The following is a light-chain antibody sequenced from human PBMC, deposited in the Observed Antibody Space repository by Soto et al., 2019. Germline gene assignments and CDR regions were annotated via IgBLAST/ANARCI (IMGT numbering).Light chain of an antibody. CDR3: VSHAGRNTWG. J-gene: IGLJ2*01. V-gene: IGLV2-8*01. CDR2: EVM. Sequence: QSVLTQPPSASGSPGQSVTISCTGTSNDVGGYNYVSWYQHHPGKAPNLIMSEVMKRPSGVPDRFSGFKSGNTASLTVSGLQAEYEALYYCVSHAGRNTWGFGGGTKLTVL. CDR1: SNDVGGYNY.